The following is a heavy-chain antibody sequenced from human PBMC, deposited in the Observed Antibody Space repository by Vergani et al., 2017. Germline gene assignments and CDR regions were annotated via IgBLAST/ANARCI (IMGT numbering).Heavy chain of an antibody. CDR1: GFTFSSYS. CDR3: AKTSSSWYREYFQH. CDR2: ISSSSSYI. D-gene: IGHD6-13*01. V-gene: IGHV3-21*04. J-gene: IGHJ1*01. Sequence: EVQLVESGGGLVKPGGSLRLSCAASGFTFSSYSMNWVRQAPGKGLEWVSSISSSSSYIYYADSVKGRFTISRDNAKNSLYLQMNSLRAEDTAVYYCAKTSSSWYREYFQHWGQGTLVTVSS.